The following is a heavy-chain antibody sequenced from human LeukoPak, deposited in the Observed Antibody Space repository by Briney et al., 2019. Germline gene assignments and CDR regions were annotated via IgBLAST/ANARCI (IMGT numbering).Heavy chain of an antibody. CDR1: GGSISSGSYY. J-gene: IGHJ3*02. CDR2: IYTSGST. Sequence: SETLSLTCTVSGGSISSGSYYWSWIRQPAGNGLEWIGRIYTSGSTNYNPSLKSRVTISVDTPKNQSSLKLSSVTAADTAVYYCARVSDYVWGSYRSDIWGQGTMVTVPS. D-gene: IGHD3-16*02. V-gene: IGHV4-61*02. CDR3: ARVSDYVWGSYRSDI.